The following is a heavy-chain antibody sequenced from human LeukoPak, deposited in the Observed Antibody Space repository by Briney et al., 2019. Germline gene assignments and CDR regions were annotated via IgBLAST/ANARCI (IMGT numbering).Heavy chain of an antibody. J-gene: IGHJ6*04. V-gene: IGHV3-30*02. CDR1: GFTFSNYG. CDR3: AELGITMIGGV. D-gene: IGHD3-10*02. Sequence: GGSLRLSCAASGFTFSNYGMHWVRQTPGKGLEWVAFIRYDGTKKYYADFVKGRFTISRDNSKSTLYLQMNSLRAEDTAVYYCAELGITMIGGVWGKGTTVTISS. CDR2: IRYDGTKK.